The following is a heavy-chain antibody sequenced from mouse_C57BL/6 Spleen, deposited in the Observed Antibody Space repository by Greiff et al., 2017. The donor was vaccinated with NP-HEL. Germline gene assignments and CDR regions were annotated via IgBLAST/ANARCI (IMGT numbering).Heavy chain of an antibody. V-gene: IGHV1-80*01. J-gene: IGHJ2*01. D-gene: IGHD1-1*01. Sequence: QVQLQQSGAELVKPGASVKISCKASGYAFSSYWMNWVKQRPGRGLEWIGQIYPGDGDTNYNGKFKGKATLTADKSSSTAYMQLSSLTSEDSAVYFCARSGDYGRESHYWGQGTTLTVSS. CDR2: IYPGDGDT. CDR1: GYAFSSYW. CDR3: ARSGDYGRESHY.